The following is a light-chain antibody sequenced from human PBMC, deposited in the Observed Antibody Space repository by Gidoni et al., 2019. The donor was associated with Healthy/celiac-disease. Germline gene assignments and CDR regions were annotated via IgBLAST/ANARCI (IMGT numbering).Light chain of an antibody. CDR2: DAS. V-gene: IGKV1-33*01. Sequence: DIQMTQSPSSLSASVGDRVTITCQSSQDISNYLNWYQQKPGKAPKLLIYDASKLETGVPSRFSGSGSGTDFTFTISSLQPEDIATYYCQQYDNLPPRTFGQGTKLEIK. CDR3: QQYDNLPPRT. J-gene: IGKJ2*01. CDR1: QDISNY.